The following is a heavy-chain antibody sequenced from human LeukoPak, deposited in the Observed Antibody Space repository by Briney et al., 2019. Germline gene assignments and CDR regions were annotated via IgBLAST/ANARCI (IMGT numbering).Heavy chain of an antibody. CDR3: AITGSDTSGYYSTGDAFDI. J-gene: IGHJ3*02. Sequence: GDSLRLSCAASGLNLSRNSMNWVRQTPRKGLGWVSSISRSSSYIYYADSVKGRFTISRDNAKNTRYLQMNSLRAEDTAVYYCAITGSDTSGYYSTGDAFDIWGQGTMVTVSS. V-gene: IGHV3-21*01. CDR2: ISRSSSYI. CDR1: GLNLSRNS. D-gene: IGHD3-22*01.